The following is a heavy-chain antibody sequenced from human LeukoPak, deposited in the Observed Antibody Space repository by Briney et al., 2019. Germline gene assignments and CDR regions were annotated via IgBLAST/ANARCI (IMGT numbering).Heavy chain of an antibody. CDR2: INHSGST. J-gene: IGHJ4*02. D-gene: IGHD5-12*01. CDR3: AREWLRNTDY. CDR1: GGSFSGYY. Sequence: PSETLSLTCAVYGGSFSGYYWSWIRQPPGKGLEWIGEINHSGSTNYNPSLKSRVTISVDTSKNQFSLKLSSVTAADTAVYYCAREWLRNTDYWGQGTLVTVSS. V-gene: IGHV4-34*01.